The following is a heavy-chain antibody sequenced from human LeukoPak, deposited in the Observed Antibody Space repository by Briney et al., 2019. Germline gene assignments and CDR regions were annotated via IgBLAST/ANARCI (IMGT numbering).Heavy chain of an antibody. Sequence: GGSLSLSCAASGFTFSSYWMSWVRQAPGKGLEWVANIKQDGSEKYYVDSVKGRFTISRDNAKNSLYLQMNSLRAEDTAVYYCARARGVGATKKYYGMDVWGQGTTVTVSS. CDR3: ARARGVGATKKYYGMDV. CDR2: IKQDGSEK. J-gene: IGHJ6*02. CDR1: GFTFSSYW. D-gene: IGHD1-26*01. V-gene: IGHV3-7*01.